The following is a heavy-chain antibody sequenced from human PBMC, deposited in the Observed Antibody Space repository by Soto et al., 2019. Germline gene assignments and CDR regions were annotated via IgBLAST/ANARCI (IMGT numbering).Heavy chain of an antibody. CDR3: ATKGPY. J-gene: IGHJ4*02. Sequence: QVQLGESGGGVVQPGRSLRLSCAASGFTFSSYGMHWVRQAPGKGLEWVAVIWFDGSNKFYADSVKGRLTISRDNSKNTVSLQMNSLRDEDSAAYYCATKGPYWGQGTLVTVSS. CDR1: GFTFSSYG. V-gene: IGHV3-33*01. CDR2: IWFDGSNK.